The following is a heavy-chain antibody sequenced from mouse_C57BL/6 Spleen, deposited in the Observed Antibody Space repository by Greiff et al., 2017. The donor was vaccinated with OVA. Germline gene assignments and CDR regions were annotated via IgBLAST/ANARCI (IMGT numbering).Heavy chain of an antibody. CDR2: INPGSGGT. J-gene: IGHJ3*01. CDR3: ARRGAISNYGAWFAY. CDR1: GYAFTNYL. D-gene: IGHD2-5*01. V-gene: IGHV1-54*01. Sequence: QVQLQQSGAELVRPGTSVKVSCKASGYAFTNYLIEWVKQRPGQGLEWIGVINPGSGGTNYNEKFKGKATLTADKSSSTAYMQLSSLTSEDSAVYFCARRGAISNYGAWFAYWGLGPLVTVSA.